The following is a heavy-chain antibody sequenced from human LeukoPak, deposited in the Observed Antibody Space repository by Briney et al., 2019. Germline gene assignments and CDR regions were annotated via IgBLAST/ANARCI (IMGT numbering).Heavy chain of an antibody. CDR1: GYAFTSYD. CDR3: ARGFPPRRNYDSSGYYSYYFDY. J-gene: IGHJ4*02. D-gene: IGHD3-22*01. Sequence: ASVKVSCKASGYAFTSYDINWVRQATGQGLEWMGWMNPNSGNTGYAQKFQGRVTMTRNTSISTAYMELSSLRSDDTAVYYCARGFPPRRNYDSSGYYSYYFDYWGQGTLVTVSS. V-gene: IGHV1-8*01. CDR2: MNPNSGNT.